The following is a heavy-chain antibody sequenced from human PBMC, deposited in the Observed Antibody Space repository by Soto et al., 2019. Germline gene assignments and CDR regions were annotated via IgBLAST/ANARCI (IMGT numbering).Heavy chain of an antibody. CDR2: IIPILGIA. CDR3: ARDGGGVVVPAADWYFDL. V-gene: IGHV1-69*08. D-gene: IGHD2-2*01. J-gene: IGHJ2*01. CDR1: GGTFSSYT. Sequence: QVQLVQSGAEVKKPGSSVKVSCKASGGTFSSYTISWVRQAPGQGLEWMGRIIPILGIANYAQKFQGRVTITAAKSTSTAYMELRSLRSEDTAVYYCARDGGGVVVPAADWYFDLWGRGTLVTVSS.